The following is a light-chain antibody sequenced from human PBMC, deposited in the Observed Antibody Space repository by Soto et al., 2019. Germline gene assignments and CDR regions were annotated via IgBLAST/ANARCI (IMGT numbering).Light chain of an antibody. CDR3: AAWDDSLSGMV. CDR1: SSDIGGYNY. Sequence: QSALTQPASVSGSPGQSITISCTGTSSDIGGYNYVSWYQQHPGNAPKLIIYDVTNRPSGVSNRFSGSKSGDTASLTISGLLAEDEADYYCAAWDDSLSGMVFGGGTKVTVL. V-gene: IGLV2-14*01. CDR2: DVT. J-gene: IGLJ2*01.